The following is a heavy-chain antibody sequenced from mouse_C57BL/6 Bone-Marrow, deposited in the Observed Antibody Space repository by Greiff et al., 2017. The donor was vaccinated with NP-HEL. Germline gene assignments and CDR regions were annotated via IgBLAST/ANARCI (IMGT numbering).Heavy chain of an antibody. J-gene: IGHJ4*01. Sequence: EVQLQESGPELVKPGASVKIPCKASGYTFTDYNMDWVKQSHGKSLEWIGDINPNNGGTIYNQKFKGKATLTVDKSSSTAYMELRSLTSEDTAVYYCARTYDYDGYYAMDYWGQGTSVTVSS. CDR3: ARTYDYDGYYAMDY. D-gene: IGHD2-4*01. CDR1: GYTFTDYN. V-gene: IGHV1-18*01. CDR2: INPNNGGT.